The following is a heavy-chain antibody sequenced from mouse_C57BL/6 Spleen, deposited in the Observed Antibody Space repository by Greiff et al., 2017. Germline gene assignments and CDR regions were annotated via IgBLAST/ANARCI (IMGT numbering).Heavy chain of an antibody. J-gene: IGHJ3*01. CDR2: ISDGGSYT. CDR3: AREGAPPFAY. Sequence: DVHLVESGGGLVKPGGSLKLSCAASGFTFSSYAMSWVRQTPEKRLEWVATISDGGSYTYYPDNVKGRFTISRDNAKNNLYLQMSHLKSEDTAMYYCAREGAPPFAYWGQGTLVTVSA. CDR1: GFTFSSYA. V-gene: IGHV5-4*01.